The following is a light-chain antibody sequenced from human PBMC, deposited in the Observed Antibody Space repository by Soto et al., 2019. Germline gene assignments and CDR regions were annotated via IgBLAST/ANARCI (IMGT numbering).Light chain of an antibody. Sequence: QPALTQPAPVSGSPGQSITISCAGTRDDIGAYDYVSWYQQHPGNAPKLLVYEVTNRPSGVSDRFSGSKSGNTASLTISGLQAEDEADYYCNSYTNSSAVVFGGGTKVTVL. CDR1: RDDIGAYDY. J-gene: IGLJ2*01. CDR2: EVT. V-gene: IGLV2-14*01. CDR3: NSYTNSSAVV.